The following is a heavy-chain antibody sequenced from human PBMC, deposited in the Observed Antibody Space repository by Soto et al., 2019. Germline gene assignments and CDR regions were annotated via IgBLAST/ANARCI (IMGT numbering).Heavy chain of an antibody. V-gene: IGHV3-21*01. D-gene: IGHD3-10*01. Sequence: GGSLRLSCAASGFTFSSYSMNWVRQAPGKGLEWVSSISSSSSYIYYADSVKGRFTISRDNAKNSLYLQMNSLRAEDTAVYYCARVSGGKAMVRGVITSPLYYFDYWGQGTLVTVSS. J-gene: IGHJ4*02. CDR1: GFTFSSYS. CDR3: ARVSGGKAMVRGVITSPLYYFDY. CDR2: ISSSSSYI.